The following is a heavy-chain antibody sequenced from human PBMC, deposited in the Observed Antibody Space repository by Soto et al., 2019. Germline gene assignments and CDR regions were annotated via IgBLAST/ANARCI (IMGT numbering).Heavy chain of an antibody. V-gene: IGHV3-23*01. CDR1: GFTFSSYA. CDR2: ISGSGGST. D-gene: IGHD2-2*02. Sequence: GGSLRLSCAASGFTFSSYAMSWVRQAPGKGLEWVSAISGSGGSTYYADSVKGRFTISRDNSKNTLYLQMNSLRAEDTAVYYCANRYCSSTSCYIAYYYYMDVWGKGTTVTVSS. CDR3: ANRYCSSTSCYIAYYYYMDV. J-gene: IGHJ6*03.